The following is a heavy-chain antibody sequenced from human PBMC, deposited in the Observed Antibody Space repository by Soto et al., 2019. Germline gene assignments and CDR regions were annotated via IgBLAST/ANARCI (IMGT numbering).Heavy chain of an antibody. J-gene: IGHJ4*02. D-gene: IGHD6-19*01. CDR1: GFTSSNAW. CDR3: RTQWLD. Sequence: EVQLVESGGGLVKPGGSLRLSCAASGFTSSNAWMSWVRQAPGKGLEWVGLIKKQADGGTTEYAAPLKGRFTISRDDSENTLYLQMSSLQTEDTAVYYCRTQWLDWGQGTLVTVSS. V-gene: IGHV3-15*01. CDR2: IKKQADGGTT.